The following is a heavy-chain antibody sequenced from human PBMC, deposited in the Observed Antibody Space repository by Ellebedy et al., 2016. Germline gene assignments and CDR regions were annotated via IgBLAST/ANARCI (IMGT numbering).Heavy chain of an antibody. J-gene: IGHJ4*02. V-gene: IGHV1-69*04. CDR1: GGTFSSYA. D-gene: IGHD6-19*01. CDR3: ASMAGRGY. Sequence: ASVKVSCKASGGTFSSYAISWVRQAPGQGLEWMGRIIPILGIANYSQTFQFLFPRPSSKSTSTAYMELSSLRSEDTAVYYCASMAGRGYWGQGTLVTVSS. CDR2: IIPILGIA.